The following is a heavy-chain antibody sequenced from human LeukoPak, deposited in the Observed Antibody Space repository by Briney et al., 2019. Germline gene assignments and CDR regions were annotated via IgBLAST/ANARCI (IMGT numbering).Heavy chain of an antibody. Sequence: ASVKVSCKASGYTFTSYYMHWVRQAPGQGREWVGIINPSSGSTNYAHNFQGRVTMTRDKSKNTVYLELSSLRSEDTAVYYCATCKIGQGEDGTADYWGQGTLVTVSS. CDR2: INPSSGST. J-gene: IGHJ4*02. CDR1: GYTFTSYY. CDR3: ATCKIGQGEDGTADY. D-gene: IGHD1-14*01. V-gene: IGHV1-46*01.